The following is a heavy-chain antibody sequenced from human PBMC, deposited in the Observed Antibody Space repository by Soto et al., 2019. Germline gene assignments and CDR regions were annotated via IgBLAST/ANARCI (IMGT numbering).Heavy chain of an antibody. D-gene: IGHD5-18*01. Sequence: EVQLVESGGGLVQPGGSLKLSCAAYGFTFSDSAMHSVRQASGKGLEWVGRIRNKGNNYATAYTASVKGRFTISRDDSKNTVYLQMNSLKIDDTAVYYCTSRRDWTAVDPLDYWGLGTLVTVSS. CDR2: IRNKGNNYAT. J-gene: IGHJ4*02. CDR1: GFTFSDSA. V-gene: IGHV3-73*02. CDR3: TSRRDWTAVDPLDY.